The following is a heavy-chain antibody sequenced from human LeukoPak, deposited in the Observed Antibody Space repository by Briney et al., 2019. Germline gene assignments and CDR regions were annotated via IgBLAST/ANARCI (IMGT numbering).Heavy chain of an antibody. Sequence: SETLSLTCAVSGGSISSSNWWSWVRQPPGKGLEWIGEIYHSGSTNYNPSLKSRVTISVDKSKNQFTLNLSSVTAADTAVYYCASQFGDFQDDAFDIWGQGTMVSVSS. D-gene: IGHD3-10*01. J-gene: IGHJ3*02. CDR1: GGSISSSNW. CDR3: ASQFGDFQDDAFDI. CDR2: IYHSGST. V-gene: IGHV4-4*02.